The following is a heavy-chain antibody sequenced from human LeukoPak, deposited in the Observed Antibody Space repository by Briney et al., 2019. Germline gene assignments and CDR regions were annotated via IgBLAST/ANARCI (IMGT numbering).Heavy chain of an antibody. CDR2: ISAYNGNA. Sequence: ASVKVPCKSSGYTFTSYGISWVRQAPGQGLEWMGWISAYNGNADYAQKLQGRVTMTSDTSTSTAYMEVRSLRSDDTAVYYCARVLAYCSSTSCHDYWGQGTLVTVSS. CDR1: GYTFTSYG. D-gene: IGHD2-2*01. J-gene: IGHJ4*02. CDR3: ARVLAYCSSTSCHDY. V-gene: IGHV1-18*01.